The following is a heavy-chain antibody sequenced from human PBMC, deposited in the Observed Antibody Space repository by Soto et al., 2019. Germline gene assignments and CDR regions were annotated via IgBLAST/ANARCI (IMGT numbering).Heavy chain of an antibody. D-gene: IGHD3-22*01. V-gene: IGHV1-69*13. J-gene: IGHJ4*02. Sequence: SVKVSCXASGGTSSNYVISWVRQAPGQGLEWMGGIIPMFGTPIYAQKFQGRVSITADASTSTAYLELSSLRAEDTAVYYCAKNPGYYYDSTGYHFDYWGQGTLVTVSS. CDR1: GGTSSNYV. CDR2: IIPMFGTP. CDR3: AKNPGYYYDSTGYHFDY.